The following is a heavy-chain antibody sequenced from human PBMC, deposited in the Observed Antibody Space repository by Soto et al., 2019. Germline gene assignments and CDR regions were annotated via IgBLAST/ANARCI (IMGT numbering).Heavy chain of an antibody. Sequence: AGGSLRLSCAASGFTFSSYGMHWVRQAPGKGLEWVAVIWYDGSNKYYADSVKGRFTVSRDNSKNTLYLQMNSLRAEDTALYYCAKFRGPSYSYYSMDVWGKGTTVTVSS. J-gene: IGHJ6*03. CDR2: IWYDGSNK. CDR3: AKFRGPSYSYYSMDV. V-gene: IGHV3-33*06. CDR1: GFTFSSYG. D-gene: IGHD3-16*01.